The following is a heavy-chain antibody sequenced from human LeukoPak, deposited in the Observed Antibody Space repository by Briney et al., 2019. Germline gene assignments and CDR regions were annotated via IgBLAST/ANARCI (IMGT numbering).Heavy chain of an antibody. CDR2: ICYRGST. CDR3: ARLGRTYYDFWSGH. V-gene: IGHV4-39*01. Sequence: SETLSLTCTVSGGSISSSTYYWGWIRQPPGKGLEWIGTICYRGSTYYNPALKSRVTISVDTSKNQFSLKLTSVTAADTAVYYCARLGRTYYDFWSGHWGQGTLVTVSS. J-gene: IGHJ4*02. D-gene: IGHD3-3*01. CDR1: GGSISSSTYY.